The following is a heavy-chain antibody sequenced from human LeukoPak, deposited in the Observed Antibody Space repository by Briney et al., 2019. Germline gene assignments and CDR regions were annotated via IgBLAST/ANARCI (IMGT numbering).Heavy chain of an antibody. J-gene: IGHJ4*02. Sequence: PGGSLRLSCAASGFTVSSNYMTWVRQAPGKGLEWVSALYSGGSTYYADSVKGRFTISRDNSKNTLYLQMNSLRAEDTAVYYCTREKERHFDSWGQGTLVTVSS. D-gene: IGHD5-24*01. CDR1: GFTVSSNY. V-gene: IGHV3-66*02. CDR2: LYSGGST. CDR3: TREKERHFDS.